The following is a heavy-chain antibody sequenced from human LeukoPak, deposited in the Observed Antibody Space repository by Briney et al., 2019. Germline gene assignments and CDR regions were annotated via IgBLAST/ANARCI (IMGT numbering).Heavy chain of an antibody. CDR1: GFTFSSSA. CDR3: AKDPDRGVTAENYFDY. J-gene: IGHJ4*02. Sequence: GGSLRLSCAASGFTFSSSAMSWVRQAPGKGLEWVSAISNNGGYTYYADSVQGRFTISRDNSKSTLCLQMNSLRAEDTAVYYCAKDPDRGVTAENYFDYWGQGTLVTVSS. D-gene: IGHD2-21*02. CDR2: ISNNGGYT. V-gene: IGHV3-23*01.